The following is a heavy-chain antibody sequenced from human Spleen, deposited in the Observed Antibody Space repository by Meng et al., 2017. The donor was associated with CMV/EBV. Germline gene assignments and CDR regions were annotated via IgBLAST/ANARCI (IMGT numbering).Heavy chain of an antibody. V-gene: IGHV3-9*01. CDR1: GFTFDNYA. J-gene: IGHJ2*01. Sequence: SLKISCAASGFTFDNYAMHWVRQPPGKGLEWVSGFGWNGVITGYAGSVRGRFTISRDNAMNSLYLQMNSLRREDTALYYCAKGPLGGYNYGRFDLWGRGTLVTVSS. CDR2: FGWNGVIT. CDR3: AKGPLGGYNYGRFDL. D-gene: IGHD5-18*01.